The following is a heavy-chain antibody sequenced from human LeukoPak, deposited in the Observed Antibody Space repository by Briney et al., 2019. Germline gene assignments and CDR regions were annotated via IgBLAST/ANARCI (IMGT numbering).Heavy chain of an antibody. J-gene: IGHJ4*02. CDR1: GGSISSYY. CDR2: IYYIGST. V-gene: IGHV4-59*01. D-gene: IGHD2-15*01. CDR3: ARGYCSGGNCYYFDY. Sequence: SETLSLTCTVSGGSISSYYWSWIRLPPGKGLEWIGYIYYIGSTNYNPSLKSRVTISVDTSKNQFSLKLSSVTAADTAVYYCARGYCSGGNCYYFDYWGQGTLVTVSS.